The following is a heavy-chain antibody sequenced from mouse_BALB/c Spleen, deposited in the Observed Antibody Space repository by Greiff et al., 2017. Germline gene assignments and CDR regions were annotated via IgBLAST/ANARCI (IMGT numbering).Heavy chain of an antibody. Sequence: EVQRVESGGGLVQPGGSLKLSCAASGFTFSSYGMSWVRQTPDKRLELVATINSNGGSTYYPDSVKGRFTISRDNAKNTLYLQMSSLKSEDTAMYYCARDDGYYGRPSRNYFDYWGQGTTLTVSS. J-gene: IGHJ2*01. V-gene: IGHV5-6-3*01. CDR2: INSNGGST. D-gene: IGHD2-3*01. CDR1: GFTFSSYG. CDR3: ARDDGYYGRPSRNYFDY.